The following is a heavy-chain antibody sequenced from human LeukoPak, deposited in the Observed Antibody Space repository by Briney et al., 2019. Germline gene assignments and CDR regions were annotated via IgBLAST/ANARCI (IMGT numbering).Heavy chain of an antibody. CDR1: GFTFDDYA. Sequence: GGPLRLSCAASGFTFDDYAMHWVRQAPGKGLEWVSLISGDGGSTYYADSVKGRFTISRDNSKNSLYLQMNSLRTEDTALYYCAKDLDYGDLYYYYYGMDVWGQGTTVTVSS. CDR2: ISGDGGST. J-gene: IGHJ6*02. CDR3: AKDLDYGDLYYYYYGMDV. D-gene: IGHD4-17*01. V-gene: IGHV3-43*02.